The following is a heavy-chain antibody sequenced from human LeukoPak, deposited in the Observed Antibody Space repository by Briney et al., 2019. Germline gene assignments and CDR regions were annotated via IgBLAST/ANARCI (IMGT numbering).Heavy chain of an antibody. CDR3: ARARREYFDY. J-gene: IGHJ4*02. Sequence: SETLSLTCTVSGGSISSSSYYWGWLRQPPGKGLEWIGSIYYSGSTYYNPSLKSRVTISVDTSKNQFSLKLSSVTAADTAVYYCARARREYFDYWGQGTLVTVSS. V-gene: IGHV4-39*07. D-gene: IGHD1-26*01. CDR2: IYYSGST. CDR1: GGSISSSSYY.